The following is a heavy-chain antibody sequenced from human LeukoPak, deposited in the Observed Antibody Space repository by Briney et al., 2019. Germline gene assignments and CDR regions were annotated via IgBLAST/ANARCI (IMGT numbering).Heavy chain of an antibody. D-gene: IGHD3-22*01. CDR3: ARARLVVTGMDV. V-gene: IGHV3-64*01. CDR2: ISSNGGST. CDR1: GFIFSNYA. J-gene: IGHJ6*03. Sequence: PGGSLRLSCAASGFIFSNYAIHWVRQAPGKGLEYVSVISSNGGSTYYANSVKGRFTISRDNSKNTLYLQMGSLRAEDMAVYYCARARLVVTGMDVWGKGTTVTVSS.